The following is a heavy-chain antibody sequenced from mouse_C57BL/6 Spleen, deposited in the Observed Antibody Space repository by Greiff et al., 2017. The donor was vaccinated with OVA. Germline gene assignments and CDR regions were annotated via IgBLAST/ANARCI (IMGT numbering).Heavy chain of an antibody. D-gene: IGHD1-1*01. J-gene: IGHJ3*01. V-gene: IGHV1-26*01. CDR1: GYTFTDYY. CDR3: ARGGFYPAY. CDR2: INPNNGGT. Sequence: VQLQQSGPELVKPGASVKISCKASGYTFTDYYMNWVKQSHGKSLEWIGDINPNNGGTSYNQKFKGKATLTVDKSSSTAYMELRSLTSEDSAVYYCARGGFYPAYWGQGTLVTVSA.